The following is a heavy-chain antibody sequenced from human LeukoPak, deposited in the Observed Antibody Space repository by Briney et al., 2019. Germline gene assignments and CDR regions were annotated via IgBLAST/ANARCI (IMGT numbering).Heavy chain of an antibody. CDR1: GYTFTGYY. D-gene: IGHD1-1*01. CDR3: ARGGPLKAGMGFYYYYMDV. CDR2: INPNSGGT. Sequence: ASVTVSCKASGYTFTGYYMHWGRQAPGQGVEWMGWINPNSGGTNYAQKFQGRVTMTRDTSISTAYMELSRLRSDDTAVYYCARGGPLKAGMGFYYYYMDVWAKGPRSPSP. V-gene: IGHV1-2*02. J-gene: IGHJ6*03.